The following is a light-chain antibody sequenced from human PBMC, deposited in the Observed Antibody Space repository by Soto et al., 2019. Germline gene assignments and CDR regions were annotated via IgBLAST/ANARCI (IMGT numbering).Light chain of an antibody. J-gene: IGKJ5*01. V-gene: IGKV3-11*01. CDR2: DAS. Sequence: EIVLTQSPATLSLSPGERATLSCRASQSVSSYLAWYQQKPGQAPRLLIYDASNKATGIPARISASGSGTDFLLTNSSLEPEDSAVYYCQQRGNLITFGPGTRLEIK. CDR3: QQRGNLIT. CDR1: QSVSSY.